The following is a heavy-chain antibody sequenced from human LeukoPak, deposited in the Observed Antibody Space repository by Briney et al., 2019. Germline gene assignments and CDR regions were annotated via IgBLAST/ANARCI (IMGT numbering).Heavy chain of an antibody. D-gene: IGHD3-3*01. V-gene: IGHV3-53*04. J-gene: IGHJ4*02. Sequence: GGSLRLSCAASGFTVSSNYMSWVRQAPGKGLEWVSVIYSGGSTYYADSVKGRFTISRHNSKNTLYLQMNSLRAEDTAVYYCARAYDFWSGYYRWDLGLQDYWGQGTLVTVSS. CDR2: IYSGGST. CDR1: GFTVSSNY. CDR3: ARAYDFWSGYYRWDLGLQDY.